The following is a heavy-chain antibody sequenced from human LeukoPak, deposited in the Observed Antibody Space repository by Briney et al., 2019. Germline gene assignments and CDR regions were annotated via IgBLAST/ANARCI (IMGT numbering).Heavy chain of an antibody. V-gene: IGHV4-61*02. D-gene: IGHD3-10*01. CDR2: IYTSGST. CDR1: GGSISSGSYY. J-gene: IGHJ3*02. Sequence: SETLSLTCTVSGGSISSGSYYWSWIRQPAGKGLEWIGRIYTSGSTNYNPSLKSRVTISVDTSKNQFSLKLSSVTAADTAVYYCARSPYMVRGVIIKGSAFDIWGQGTMVTVSS. CDR3: ARSPYMVRGVIIKGSAFDI.